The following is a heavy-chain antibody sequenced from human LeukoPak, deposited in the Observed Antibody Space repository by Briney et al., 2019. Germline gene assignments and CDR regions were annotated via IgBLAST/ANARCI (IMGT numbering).Heavy chain of an antibody. V-gene: IGHV1-2*02. CDR2: INPNSGGT. D-gene: IGHD2/OR15-2a*01. J-gene: IGHJ3*02. CDR3: AREPNFLARPTPGAFDI. CDR1: GYTFTGYY. Sequence: GASVKVSCKASGYTFTGYYMHWVRQAPGQGLEWMGWINPNSGGTNYAQKFQGRVTMTRDTSISTAYMELSRLRSDDTAVYYCAREPNFLARPTPGAFDIWGQGTMVTVSS.